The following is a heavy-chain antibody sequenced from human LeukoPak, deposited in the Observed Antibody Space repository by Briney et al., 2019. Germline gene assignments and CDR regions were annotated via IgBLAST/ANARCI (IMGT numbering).Heavy chain of an antibody. CDR2: IYYSGST. D-gene: IGHD3-3*01. V-gene: IGHV4-31*03. CDR1: GGSISSGGYY. J-gene: IGHJ4*02. CDR3: ARDTYYDFWSGEATTDY. Sequence: SQTLSLTCTVSGGSISSGGYYWSWIRQHPGKGLEWIGYIYYSGSTYYNPSLKSRVTISVDTSKNQFSLKLSSVTAADTAVYYCARDTYYDFWSGEATTDYWGQGTLVTVSS.